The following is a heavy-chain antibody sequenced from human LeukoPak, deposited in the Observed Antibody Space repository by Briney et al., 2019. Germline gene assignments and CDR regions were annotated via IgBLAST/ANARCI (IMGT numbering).Heavy chain of an antibody. Sequence: GGSLRLSCAASGFTFSSYAMHWVRQAPGKGLEWVAVISYDGSNKYYADSVKGRFTISRDNSKNTLYLQMNSLRAEDTAVYYCARGVVDTAMDPYYYDSSGYYRYFDYWAREPWSPSPQ. J-gene: IGHJ4*02. D-gene: IGHD3-22*01. CDR1: GFTFSSYA. CDR3: ARGVVDTAMDPYYYDSSGYYRYFDY. CDR2: ISYDGSNK. V-gene: IGHV3-30*04.